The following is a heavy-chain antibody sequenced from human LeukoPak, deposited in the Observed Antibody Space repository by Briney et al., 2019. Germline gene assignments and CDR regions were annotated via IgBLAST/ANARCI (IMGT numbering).Heavy chain of an antibody. Sequence: ASVKVSCKASGYTFTTYYILWVRQAPGQGLEWMGIINPTGGSTTYAQKFQGRVTMTRDTFTSTGFMELNSLRSEDTAVYYCALYSSTWYWGQGTLVTVSS. V-gene: IGHV1-46*01. J-gene: IGHJ4*02. CDR1: GYTFTTYY. CDR2: INPTGGST. D-gene: IGHD6-13*01. CDR3: ALYSSTWY.